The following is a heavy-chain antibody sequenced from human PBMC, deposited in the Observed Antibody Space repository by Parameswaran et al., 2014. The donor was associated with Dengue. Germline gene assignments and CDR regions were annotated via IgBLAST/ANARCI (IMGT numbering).Heavy chain of an antibody. CDR3: ARGSGDIVVVVAASGNYFDY. J-gene: IGHJ4*02. D-gene: IGHD2-15*01. CDR2: INHSGST. CDR1: GGSFSGYY. V-gene: IGHV4-34*01. Sequence: SETLSLTCAVYGGSFSGYYWSWIRQPPGKGLEWIGEINHSGSTNYNPSLKSRVTISVDTSKNQFSLKLSSVTAADTAVYYCARGSGDIVVVVAASGNYFDYWGQGTLVTVSS.